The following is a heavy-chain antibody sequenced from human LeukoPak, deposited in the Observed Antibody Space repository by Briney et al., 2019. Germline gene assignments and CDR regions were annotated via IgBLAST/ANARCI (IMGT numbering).Heavy chain of an antibody. D-gene: IGHD1-14*01. V-gene: IGHV1-69*04. CDR3: ARSVGIGNRFDY. CDR2: IIPILGIA. Sequence: SVKVSCKASGGTFSSYAISWVRQAPGQGLEWMGRIIPILGIANYAQKFQGRVTITADKSTSTAYMELSSLRSEDTAVYYCARSVGIGNRFDYWGQGTLVTVSS. J-gene: IGHJ4*02. CDR1: GGTFSSYA.